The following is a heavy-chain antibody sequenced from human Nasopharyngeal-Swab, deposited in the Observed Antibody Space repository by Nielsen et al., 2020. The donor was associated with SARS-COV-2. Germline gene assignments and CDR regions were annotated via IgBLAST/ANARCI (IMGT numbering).Heavy chain of an antibody. CDR3: ARRVGYCSGGSCYFDY. Sequence: GESLKSSCKGSGYSFTSYWIGWVRQMPGKGLEWMGIIYPGDSDTRYRPSFQGQVTISADKSISTAYLQWSSLKASDTAMYYCARRVGYCSGGSCYFDYWGQGTLVTVSS. J-gene: IGHJ4*02. V-gene: IGHV5-51*01. CDR1: GYSFTSYW. CDR2: IYPGDSDT. D-gene: IGHD2-15*01.